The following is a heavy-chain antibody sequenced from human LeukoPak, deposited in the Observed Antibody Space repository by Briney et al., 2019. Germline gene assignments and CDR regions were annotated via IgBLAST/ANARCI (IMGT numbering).Heavy chain of an antibody. Sequence: PGGSLRLSCTASGFTFRNYWMHWVRQAPGKGLVWVSHIHSDGRNTTYSDSVKGRFTISRDNAKNTLYLQMNSLKAEDTAVYYCARDVGFQIDYWGQGTLVTVSS. J-gene: IGHJ4*02. V-gene: IGHV3-74*01. D-gene: IGHD1-26*01. CDR1: GFTFRNYW. CDR2: IHSDGRNT. CDR3: ARDVGFQIDY.